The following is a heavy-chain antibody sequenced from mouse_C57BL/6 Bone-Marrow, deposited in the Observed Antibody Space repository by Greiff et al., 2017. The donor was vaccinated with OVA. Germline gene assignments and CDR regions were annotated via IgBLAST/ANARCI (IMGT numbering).Heavy chain of an antibody. D-gene: IGHD4-1*01. V-gene: IGHV3-6*01. Sequence: QESGPGLVKPSQSLSLTCSVTGYSITSGYYWNWIRQFPGNKLEWMGYISYDGSNNYNPSLKNRISITRDTSKNQFFLKLNAVTTEDTATYYCARLGYYVDYWGQGTTLTVSS. CDR1: GYSITSGYY. J-gene: IGHJ2*01. CDR2: ISYDGSN. CDR3: ARLGYYVDY.